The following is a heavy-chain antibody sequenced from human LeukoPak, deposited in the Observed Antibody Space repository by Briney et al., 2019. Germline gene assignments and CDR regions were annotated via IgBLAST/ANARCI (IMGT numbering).Heavy chain of an antibody. CDR1: GGSIFSSNW. V-gene: IGHV4-4*02. D-gene: IGHD6-19*01. CDR3: SRAVAGSVGWFDP. J-gene: IGHJ5*02. Sequence: PSETLSLTCAVSGGSIFSSNWWSWVRQPPGKGLEWIGQIFHSGSTSYSPSLKSRVTISVDTSKNQFSLKLSSVTAADTAVYFCSRAVAGSVGWFDPWGQGTLVTVSS. CDR2: IFHSGST.